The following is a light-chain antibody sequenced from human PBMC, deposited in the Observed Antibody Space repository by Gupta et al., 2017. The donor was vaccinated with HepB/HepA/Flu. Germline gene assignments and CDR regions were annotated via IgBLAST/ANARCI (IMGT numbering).Light chain of an antibody. Sequence: QPALTQPASVSGSPGPSITISCAGSSSDIGGFDAVSWYKQYPGKAPELLIYSVSNRPSGIYYRFAGSKSGNTASLTISGLQPEDEGTYYCSSFSSGFTLVVFGGGTKLTVL. J-gene: IGLJ3*02. V-gene: IGLV2-14*01. CDR3: SSFSSGFTLVV. CDR2: SVS. CDR1: SSDIGGFDA.